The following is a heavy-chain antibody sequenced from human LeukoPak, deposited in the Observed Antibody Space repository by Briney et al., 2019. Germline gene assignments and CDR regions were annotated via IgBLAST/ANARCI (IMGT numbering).Heavy chain of an antibody. CDR2: IYYSGST. CDR3: ARLVDAFDI. CDR1: GGSISSYY. Sequence: SETLSLTCTVSGGSISSYYWSWIRQPPGKGLEWIGYIYYSGSTNYNPSLKSRVTISVDTSKNQFSLKLSSVAAADTAVYYCARLVDAFDIWGQGTMVTVSS. V-gene: IGHV4-59*08. J-gene: IGHJ3*02.